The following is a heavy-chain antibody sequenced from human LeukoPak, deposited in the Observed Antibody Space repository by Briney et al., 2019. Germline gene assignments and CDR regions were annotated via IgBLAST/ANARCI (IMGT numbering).Heavy chain of an antibody. Sequence: GGSLRLSCVASGFTFSNYWMHWVRQAPGKGLEYVSAISSNGGSTYYANSVKGRFTISRDNSKNTLYLQMGSLRAEDMAVYYCACIAARRNYWGQGTLVTVSS. CDR2: ISSNGGST. V-gene: IGHV3-64*01. D-gene: IGHD6-6*01. CDR1: GFTFSNYW. CDR3: ACIAARRNY. J-gene: IGHJ4*02.